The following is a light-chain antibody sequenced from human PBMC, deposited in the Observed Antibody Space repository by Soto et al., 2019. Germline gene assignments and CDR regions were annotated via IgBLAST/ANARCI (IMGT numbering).Light chain of an antibody. Sequence: QSALTQPASVSGSPGQSIAISCTGTSSDVGGYNYVSWYQQHPGQAPKLLPYDVVIRPSGVSDRFSGSKSGNAASLTISGLQAEDEADYYCTSYTTSSTYVFGTGTKVTVL. V-gene: IGLV2-14*01. CDR1: SSDVGGYNY. CDR2: DVV. CDR3: TSYTTSSTYV. J-gene: IGLJ1*01.